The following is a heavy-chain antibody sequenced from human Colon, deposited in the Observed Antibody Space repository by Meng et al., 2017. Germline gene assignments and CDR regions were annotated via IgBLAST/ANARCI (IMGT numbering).Heavy chain of an antibody. J-gene: IGHJ4*02. CDR3: GRGHFGLDY. CDR1: GLTFRDHY. Sequence: GESLKISCAASGLTFRDHYMTWIRQAPGKGLEWVSYISNTGDTIYYSDSVRGRFTVSRDNANNQLFLQMNSLRAEDTALYYCGRGHFGLDYWGPGTLVTVSS. V-gene: IGHV3-11*01. D-gene: IGHD3-10*01. CDR2: ISNTGDTI.